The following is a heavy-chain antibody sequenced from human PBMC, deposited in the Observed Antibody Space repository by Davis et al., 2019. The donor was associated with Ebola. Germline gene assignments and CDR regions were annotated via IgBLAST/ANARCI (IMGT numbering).Heavy chain of an antibody. V-gene: IGHV4-59*01. D-gene: IGHD6-13*01. CDR2: IYYSGST. CDR1: GGSISSSY. CDR3: AGIAAAGTLTGREMVTYYYGMDV. J-gene: IGHJ6*02. Sequence: MPSETLSLTCTVSGGSISSSYWTWIRQPPGMGLEWLGYIYYSGSTKYDPSLKSRVTISVDTSKNQFSLKLSSVTAADTAVYYCAGIAAAGTLTGREMVTYYYGMDVWGQGTTVTVSS.